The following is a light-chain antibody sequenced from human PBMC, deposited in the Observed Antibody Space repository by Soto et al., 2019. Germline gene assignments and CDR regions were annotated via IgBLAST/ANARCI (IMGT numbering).Light chain of an antibody. CDR2: DVS. J-gene: IGLJ1*01. Sequence: QSVLTQPASVSGSPGQSIAISCTGTSSDVGGYNHVSWYQQHPGKAPKLMLYDVSNRPSGVSSRFSGSKSGNTASLTISGLQAEDEADYYCNSYTSSSTYVFGTGTRSPS. CDR3: NSYTSSSTYV. CDR1: SSDVGGYNH. V-gene: IGLV2-14*01.